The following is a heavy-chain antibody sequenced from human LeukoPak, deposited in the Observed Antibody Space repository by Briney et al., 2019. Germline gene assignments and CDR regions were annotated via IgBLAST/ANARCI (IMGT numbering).Heavy chain of an antibody. D-gene: IGHD3-22*01. V-gene: IGHV3-30*18. CDR1: GFTFSSHG. Sequence: PGTSLRLSCAASGFTFSSHGMHWVRQAPGMGLEWVALILYDGSNEYYADSVQGHFTISRDSSRNTLYLQMNSLRAEDTAVYYCAKDGTGGYYYLDYWGQGTLVTVSS. CDR2: ILYDGSNE. CDR3: AKDGTGGYYYLDY. J-gene: IGHJ4*02.